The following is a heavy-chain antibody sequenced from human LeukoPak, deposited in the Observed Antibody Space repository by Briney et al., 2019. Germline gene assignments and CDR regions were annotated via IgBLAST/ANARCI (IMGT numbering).Heavy chain of an antibody. CDR3: ARRAGAYSHPYDY. D-gene: IGHD4/OR15-4a*01. Sequence: GGSLRLSCAASGFTFRFYAMSWVRQAPGKGLEWVSSIPGSGGSTFHADSVRGQFTISRDNSRNTLYLQMNSLRAEDTAVYYCARRAGAYSHPYDYWGQGTLVTVSS. J-gene: IGHJ4*02. CDR1: GFTFRFYA. V-gene: IGHV3-23*01. CDR2: IPGSGGST.